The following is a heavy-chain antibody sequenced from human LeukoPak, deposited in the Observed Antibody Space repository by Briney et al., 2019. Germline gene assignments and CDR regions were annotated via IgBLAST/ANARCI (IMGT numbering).Heavy chain of an antibody. CDR3: AKAEWWHVDGFWDY. D-gene: IGHD2-15*01. J-gene: IGHJ4*02. CDR1: GFTFSSYA. CDR2: ISGSGGST. Sequence: GASLRLSCAASGFTFSSYAMSWVRQAPGQGLEWVSAISGSGGSTYYADSVKGRFTISRDNSKNTLYLQMNSLRAEDTAVYYCAKAEWWHVDGFWDYWGQGTLVTVSS. V-gene: IGHV3-23*01.